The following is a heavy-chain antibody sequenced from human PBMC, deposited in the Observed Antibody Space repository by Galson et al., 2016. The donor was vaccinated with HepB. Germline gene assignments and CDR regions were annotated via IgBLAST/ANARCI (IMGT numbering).Heavy chain of an antibody. CDR1: GYDISSYG. CDR2: INTYSGNT. Sequence: SVKVSCKASGYDISSYGITWVRQAPGQGLEWMGWINTYSGNTDYAQEVQGRFTLTTDTSTSTVYMELRSLRSDDTAVYYCARAYYDFWGGTQYYYYMDVWGKGTTVTVSS. J-gene: IGHJ6*03. D-gene: IGHD3-3*01. CDR3: ARAYYDFWGGTQYYYYMDV. V-gene: IGHV1-18*04.